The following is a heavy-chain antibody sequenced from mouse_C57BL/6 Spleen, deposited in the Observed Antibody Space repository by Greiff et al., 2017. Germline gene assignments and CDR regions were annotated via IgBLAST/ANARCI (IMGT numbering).Heavy chain of an antibody. CDR3: ARGYGNYFAY. Sequence: VQLKESGAELVKPGASVKLSCTASGFNIKDYYMHWVKQRTEQGLEWIGRIDPEGGETKYAPKFQGKATITADTSSNTAYLQLSSLTSEDTAVYYCARGYGNYFAYWGQGTLVTVSA. CDR2: IDPEGGET. J-gene: IGHJ3*01. D-gene: IGHD2-1*01. V-gene: IGHV14-2*01. CDR1: GFNIKDYY.